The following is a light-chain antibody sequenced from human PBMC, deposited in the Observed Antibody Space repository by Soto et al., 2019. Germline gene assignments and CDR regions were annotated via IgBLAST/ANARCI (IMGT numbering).Light chain of an antibody. CDR3: MQSDNWPYT. CDR1: QSVSSN. V-gene: IGKV3-15*01. J-gene: IGKJ2*01. Sequence: EIVMTQSPATLSVSPGERATLSCRASQSVSSNLAWYQQKPGQPPRLLIFGASTRSTDIPARFSGSGSGTEVTLNISSLQSEGFAVYYCMQSDNWPYTFGQGTKLDIK. CDR2: GAS.